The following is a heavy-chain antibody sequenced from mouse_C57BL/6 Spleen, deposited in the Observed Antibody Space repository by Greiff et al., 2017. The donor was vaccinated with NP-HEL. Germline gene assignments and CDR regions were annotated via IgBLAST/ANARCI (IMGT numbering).Heavy chain of an antibody. J-gene: IGHJ2*01. Sequence: QVQLQQSGPELVKPGASVKISCKASGYAFSSSWMNWVKQRPGKGLEWIGRIYPGDGDTNYNGKFKGKATLTADKSSSTAYMQLSSLTSEDSAVYFCARSGYYGSSGAYFDYWGQGTTLTVSS. CDR1: GYAFSSSW. V-gene: IGHV1-82*01. CDR3: ARSGYYGSSGAYFDY. CDR2: IYPGDGDT. D-gene: IGHD1-1*01.